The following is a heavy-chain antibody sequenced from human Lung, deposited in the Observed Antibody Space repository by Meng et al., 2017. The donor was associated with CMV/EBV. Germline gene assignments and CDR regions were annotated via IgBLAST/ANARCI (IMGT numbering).Heavy chain of an antibody. CDR1: GYTFTGYY. D-gene: IGHD2-2*01. CDR3: ARVFGVVVPLEGCMDF. J-gene: IGHJ6*02. V-gene: IGHV1-2*02. Sequence: SXXVSXXASGYTFTGYYMHWVRQAPGQGLEWMGWINPNSGGTNYAQKFQGRVTMTRDTSISTAYMELSRLRSDDTAVYYCARVFGVVVPLEGCMDFWGQGXTVTFSS. CDR2: INPNSGGT.